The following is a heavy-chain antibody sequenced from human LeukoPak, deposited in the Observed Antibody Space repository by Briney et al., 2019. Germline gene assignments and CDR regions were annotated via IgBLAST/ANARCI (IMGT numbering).Heavy chain of an antibody. CDR2: ISSSGSTI. D-gene: IGHD3-22*01. J-gene: IGHJ4*02. CDR1: GFTFSDYY. V-gene: IGHV3-11*01. CDR3: ARARYSYGSSGYHFDY. Sequence: TAGGSLRLSCAASGFTFSDYYMSWIRQAPGKGLEWVSYISSSGSTIYYADSVKGRFTISRDNAKNSLYLQMNSLRAEDTAVYYCARARYSYGSSGYHFDYWGQGPLVSVSS.